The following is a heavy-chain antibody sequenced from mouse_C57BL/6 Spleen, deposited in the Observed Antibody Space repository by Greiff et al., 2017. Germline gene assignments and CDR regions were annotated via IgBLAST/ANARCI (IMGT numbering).Heavy chain of an antibody. CDR3: ARGGLRLGAWFAY. Sequence: VQLQQPGAELVMPGASVKLSCKASGYTFTSYWMHWVKQRPGQGLEWIGEIDPSDSYTNYNQKFKGKSTLTVDKSSRTAYMQLSSLTSEDSAVYYCARGGLRLGAWFAYWGQGTLVTVSA. D-gene: IGHD2-4*01. CDR1: GYTFTSYW. CDR2: IDPSDSYT. V-gene: IGHV1-69*01. J-gene: IGHJ3*01.